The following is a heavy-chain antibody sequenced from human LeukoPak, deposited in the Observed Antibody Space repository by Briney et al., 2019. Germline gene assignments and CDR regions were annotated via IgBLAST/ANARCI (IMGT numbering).Heavy chain of an antibody. J-gene: IGHJ4*02. D-gene: IGHD4-17*01. CDR1: GFTISRNY. CDR2: IYSAGTT. CDR3: ARDLYGDHNY. V-gene: IGHV3-53*01. Sequence: GGSLRLSCAASGFTISRNYYMNWVRQAPGKGLEWVSVIYSAGTTYYADSVKGRFTISRDNSKNTVYLQMNSLRAEDTAVYYCARDLYGDHNYWGQGTLVTVSS.